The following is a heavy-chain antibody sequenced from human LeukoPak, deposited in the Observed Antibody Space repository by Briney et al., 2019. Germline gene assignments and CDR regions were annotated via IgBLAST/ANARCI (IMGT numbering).Heavy chain of an antibody. CDR2: ISTYNDNT. Sequence: ASVKVSCKASGYTFTSYGISWVRQAPGQGLEWMAWISTYNDNTNYAQKLQGRVTMTTDTSTSTAYMELRSLRSDDTAVYYCARDLGGPPTYYYYYGMDVWGQGTTVTVSS. CDR3: ARDLGGPPTYYYYYGMDV. D-gene: IGHD2-15*01. J-gene: IGHJ6*02. V-gene: IGHV1-18*04. CDR1: GYTFTSYG.